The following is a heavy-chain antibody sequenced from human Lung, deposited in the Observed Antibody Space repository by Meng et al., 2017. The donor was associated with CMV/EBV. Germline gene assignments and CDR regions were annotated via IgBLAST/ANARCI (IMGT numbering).Heavy chain of an antibody. CDR1: VFTFSTYA. CDR3: ARGVRSNSMIVESYYFDS. V-gene: IGHV3-13*01. CDR2: IGAPADT. Sequence: GESLKISXXSSVFTFSTYAMSWVRQRAGKGLEWVSSIGAPADTHYPDSVKGRFTISREDAKNSLYLQLNSLRAEDTAVYYCARGVRSNSMIVESYYFDSWGQGTLVTVSS. D-gene: IGHD3-22*01. J-gene: IGHJ4*02.